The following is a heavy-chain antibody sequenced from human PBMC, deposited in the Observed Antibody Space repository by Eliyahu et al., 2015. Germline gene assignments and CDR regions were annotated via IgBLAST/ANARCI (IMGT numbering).Heavy chain of an antibody. V-gene: IGHV4-34*01. CDR2: INHSGST. J-gene: IGHJ6*02. Sequence: QVQLQQWGAGLLKPSETLSLTCAXXGXSFXGYYWSWIRQPPGKGLEWIGEINHSGSTNYNXSLKSRVTISVDTSKNQFSLKLSSVTAADTAVYYCARGPYYGDSVYGMDVWGQGTTVTVSS. D-gene: IGHD4-17*01. CDR3: ARGPYYGDSVYGMDV. CDR1: GXSFXGYY.